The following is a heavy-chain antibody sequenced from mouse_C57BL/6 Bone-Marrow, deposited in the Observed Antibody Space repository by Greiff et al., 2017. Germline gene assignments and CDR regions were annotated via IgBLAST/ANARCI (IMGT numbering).Heavy chain of an antibody. Sequence: QVQLQQPGAELVRPGSSVKLSCKASGYTFTSYWMHWVKQRPIQGLEWIGNIDPSDSETHYNQKFKDKATLTVDKSSSTAYMQLSSLTSEDSAVYYCARSLRFYYYAMDDWGQGTSVTVSS. D-gene: IGHD1-1*01. CDR1: GYTFTSYW. J-gene: IGHJ4*01. V-gene: IGHV1-52*01. CDR3: ARSLRFYYYAMDD. CDR2: IDPSDSET.